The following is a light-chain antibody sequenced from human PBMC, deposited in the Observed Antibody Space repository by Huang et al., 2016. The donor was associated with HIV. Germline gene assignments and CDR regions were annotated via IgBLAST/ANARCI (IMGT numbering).Light chain of an antibody. J-gene: IGKJ1*01. CDR2: SSS. Sequence: DIQMTQSPSSLSASVGDRVTITCRASQDISIYLAWYQQKPGKVPNLLIYSSSTLQPGAPSRFSGSGSGTHFTLTINSLQPEDVATYYCQKYGSVPRTFGQGTKVEIK. V-gene: IGKV1-27*01. CDR1: QDISIY. CDR3: QKYGSVPRT.